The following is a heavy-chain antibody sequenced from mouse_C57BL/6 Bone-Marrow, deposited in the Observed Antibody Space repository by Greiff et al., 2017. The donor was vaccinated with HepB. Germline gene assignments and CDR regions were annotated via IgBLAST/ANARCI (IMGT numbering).Heavy chain of an antibody. CDR3: ARIALRGDFDV. CDR2: INSDGGST. V-gene: IGHV5-2*01. Sequence: DVMLVESGGGLVQPGESLKLSCESYEYEFPSHDMSWVRKTPEKRLELVAAINSDGGSTYYPDTMERRFIISRDNTKKTLYLQMSSLRSEDTALYYCARIALRGDFDVWGKGTTVTVSS. J-gene: IGHJ1*03. CDR1: EYEFPSHD. D-gene: IGHD1-1*01.